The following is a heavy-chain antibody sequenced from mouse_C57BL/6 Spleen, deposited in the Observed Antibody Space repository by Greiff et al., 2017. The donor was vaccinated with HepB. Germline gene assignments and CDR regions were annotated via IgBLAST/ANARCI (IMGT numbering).Heavy chain of an antibody. CDR3: VGTGSAMDY. CDR1: GYTFTDYY. V-gene: IGHV1-26*01. CDR2: INPNNGGT. D-gene: IGHD4-1*01. Sequence: VQLQQSGPELVKPGASVKISCKASGYTFTDYYMNWVKQSHGKSLEWIGDINPNNGGTSYNQKFKGKATLTVDKSSSTAYMELRSLTSEDSAVYYCVGTGSAMDYWGQGTSVTVSS. J-gene: IGHJ4*01.